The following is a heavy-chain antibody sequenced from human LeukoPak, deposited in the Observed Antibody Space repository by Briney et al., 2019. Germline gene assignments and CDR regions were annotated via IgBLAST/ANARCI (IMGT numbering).Heavy chain of an antibody. J-gene: IGHJ4*02. V-gene: IGHV1-24*01. CDR1: GYTLTELS. CDR3: ARVGPYDYVWGSYANEYYFDY. D-gene: IGHD3-16*01. Sequence: ASVKVSCKVSGYTLTELSMHWVRQAPGKGLEWMGGFDPEDGETIYAQKFQGRVTMTEDTSTDTAYMELSSLRSEDTAVYYCARVGPYDYVWGSYANEYYFDYWGQGTLVTVSS. CDR2: FDPEDGET.